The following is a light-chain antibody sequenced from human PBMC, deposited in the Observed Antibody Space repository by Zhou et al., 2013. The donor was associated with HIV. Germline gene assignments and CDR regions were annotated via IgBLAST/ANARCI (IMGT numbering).Light chain of an antibody. Sequence: EIVLTQSPGTLSLSPGERATLSCGASQSVTNSYLAWYQQKPGQTPRLLIYGASSRATGIPDRFSGSGSGTDFTLTISSLEPEDFAVYYCQQRNNWPLTFGGGTKVEIK. CDR2: GAS. J-gene: IGKJ4*01. CDR3: QQRNNWPLT. V-gene: IGKV3D-20*02. CDR1: QSVTNSY.